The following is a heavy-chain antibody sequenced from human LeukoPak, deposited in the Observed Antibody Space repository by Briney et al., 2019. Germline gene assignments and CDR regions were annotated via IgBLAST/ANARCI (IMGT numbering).Heavy chain of an antibody. J-gene: IGHJ4*02. CDR3: VKDLYKGDSSSWYYFHY. CDR2: ISANGGRT. Sequence: GGSLRLSCSASGFIISNYAMHWVRQAPGKGLEYVSAISANGGRTYYADSVKGRFTISRDNSKNTLYLQMSSLRAEDTAIYHCVKDLYKGDSSSWYYFHYWGRGTLVTVSS. CDR1: GFIISNYA. V-gene: IGHV3-64D*06. D-gene: IGHD6-13*01.